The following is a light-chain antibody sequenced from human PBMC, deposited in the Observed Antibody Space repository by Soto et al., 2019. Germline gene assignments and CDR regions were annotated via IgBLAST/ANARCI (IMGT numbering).Light chain of an antibody. CDR3: QHYNSYSEA. Sequence: IKLTQSHFTLSGSVGARVTLTCLASQTISSWLAWYQQKPGKAPKLLIYKASTLKSGVPSRFSGSGSGTEFTLTISSLQPDDFATYYCQHYNSYSEAFGQGTKVDIK. CDR2: KAS. CDR1: QTISSW. J-gene: IGKJ1*01. V-gene: IGKV1-5*03.